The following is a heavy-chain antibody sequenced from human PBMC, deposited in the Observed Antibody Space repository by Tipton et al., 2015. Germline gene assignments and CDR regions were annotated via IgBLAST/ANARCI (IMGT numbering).Heavy chain of an antibody. J-gene: IGHJ5*02. Sequence: LRLSCAISGDSVSSNSDAWNWIRQSPSRGLEWLGRTYYRSNWNNDYAVSVKSRITITPDTSKNQFTLHLNSVTPDDTAMYYCARGAQHSTWSWGQGTLVTVSS. CDR3: ARGAQHSTWS. CDR1: GDSVSSNSDA. CDR2: TYYRSNWNN. V-gene: IGHV6-1*01. D-gene: IGHD6-13*01.